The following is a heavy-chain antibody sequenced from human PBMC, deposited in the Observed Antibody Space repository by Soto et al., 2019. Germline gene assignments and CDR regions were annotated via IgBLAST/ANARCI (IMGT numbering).Heavy chain of an antibody. CDR3: AKVEYSSGWYNDY. CDR1: GFTFSSYA. V-gene: IGHV3-23*01. D-gene: IGHD6-19*01. Sequence: EVQLLESGGGLVQPGGSLRLSCAASGFTFSSYAMSWVRQAPGKGLEWVSAISGSGGSTYYADSVKGRFTISIDNSKNTLYLQMNSLRAEDTAVYYCAKVEYSSGWYNDYWGQGTLVTVSS. CDR2: ISGSGGST. J-gene: IGHJ4*02.